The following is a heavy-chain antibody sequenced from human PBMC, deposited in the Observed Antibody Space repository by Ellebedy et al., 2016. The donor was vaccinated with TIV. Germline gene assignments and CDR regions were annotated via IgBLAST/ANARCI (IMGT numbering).Heavy chain of an antibody. CDR3: ARRGYSDFDS. Sequence: PGGSLRLSCKISGYNFSNNWISWVRQTPGKGLEWMGRFHPSDSDTDDRPSFRGHVTMSVDKSISFAFLQWSSLQASDTAMYYCARRGYSDFDSWGQGTVVTVSS. J-gene: IGHJ4*02. V-gene: IGHV5-10-1*01. CDR1: GYNFSNNW. D-gene: IGHD4-23*01. CDR2: FHPSDSDT.